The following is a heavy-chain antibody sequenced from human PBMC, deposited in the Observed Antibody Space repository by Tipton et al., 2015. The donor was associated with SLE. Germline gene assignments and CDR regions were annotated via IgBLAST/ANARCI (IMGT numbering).Heavy chain of an antibody. V-gene: IGHV3-30*04. CDR3: AREGKAAGIYWYFDL. CDR2: ISYDGSNK. Sequence: SLRLSCAASGFTFSSYAMHWVRQAPGKGLEWVAVISYDGSNKYYADSVKGRFTISRDNSKNTLYLQMNSLRAEDTAVHYCAREGKAAGIYWYFDLWGRGTLVTVSS. D-gene: IGHD6-13*01. CDR1: GFTFSSYA. J-gene: IGHJ2*01.